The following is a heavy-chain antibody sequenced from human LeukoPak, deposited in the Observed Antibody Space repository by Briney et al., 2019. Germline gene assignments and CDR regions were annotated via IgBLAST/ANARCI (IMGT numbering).Heavy chain of an antibody. Sequence: SETLSLTCTVSGGSISSYYWSWIRQPPGKGLEWIGYIYYSGTINYKPSLKSRVTISVDTSKNQFSLKLSSVTAADTAVYYCARGGYYGSGNDFRFDPWGQGTLVTVSP. CDR2: IYYSGTI. J-gene: IGHJ5*02. CDR1: GGSISSYY. CDR3: ARGGYYGSGNDFRFDP. D-gene: IGHD3-10*01. V-gene: IGHV4-59*01.